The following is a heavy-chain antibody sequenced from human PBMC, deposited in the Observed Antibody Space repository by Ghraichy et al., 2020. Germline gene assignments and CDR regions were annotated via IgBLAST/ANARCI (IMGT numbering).Heavy chain of an antibody. CDR2: ISWDGGST. J-gene: IGHJ6*02. V-gene: IGHV3-43D*03. CDR1: GFTFDDYA. Sequence: GESLNISCAASGFTFDDYAMHWVRQAPGKGLEWVSLISWDGGSTYYADSVKGRFTISRDNSKNSLYLQMNSLRAEDTALYYCAKDQIGSYETLGSYYYYGMDVWGQGTTVTVSS. CDR3: AKDQIGSYETLGSYYYYGMDV. D-gene: IGHD1-26*01.